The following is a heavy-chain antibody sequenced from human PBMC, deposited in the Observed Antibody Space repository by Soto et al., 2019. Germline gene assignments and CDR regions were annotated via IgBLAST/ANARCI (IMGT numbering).Heavy chain of an antibody. J-gene: IGHJ4*02. CDR2: IIPIFGTA. V-gene: IGHV1-69*06. CDR3: ARVLKYNWNRFDY. D-gene: IGHD1-20*01. Sequence: VSCKASGGTFSSYAISWVRQAPGQGLEWMGGIIPIFGTANYAQKFQGRVTITADKSTSTAYMELSSLRSEDTAVYYCARVLKYNWNRFDYWGQGTLVTVSS. CDR1: GGTFSSYA.